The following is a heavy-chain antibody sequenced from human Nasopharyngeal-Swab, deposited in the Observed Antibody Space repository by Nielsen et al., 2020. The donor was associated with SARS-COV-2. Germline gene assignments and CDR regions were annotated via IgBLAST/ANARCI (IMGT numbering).Heavy chain of an antibody. CDR2: ISSSGSTI. CDR1: GFTFSSYE. CDR3: ARKGLYDSSGYPFDP. V-gene: IGHV3-48*03. D-gene: IGHD3-22*01. Sequence: GESLKISCAASGFTFSSYEMNWVRQAPGKGLEWVSYISSSGSTIYYADSEKGRFTISRDNAKNSLYLQMNSLRAEDTAVYYCARKGLYDSSGYPFDPWGQGTLVTVSS. J-gene: IGHJ5*02.